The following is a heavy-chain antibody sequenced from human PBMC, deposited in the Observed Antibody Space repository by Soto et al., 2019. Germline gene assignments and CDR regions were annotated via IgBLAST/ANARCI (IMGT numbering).Heavy chain of an antibody. J-gene: IGHJ3*01. CDR1: GGSISSSHW. V-gene: IGHV4-4*02. CDR2: ISHSGTS. CDR3: ARVVLTITRGAFDA. Sequence: QVQLQESGPGLVKPSGTLSLTCAVSGGSISSSHWWTWVRQSPGKGLEYIGEISHSGTSNPTPPLKSRVTLSVDKSKIRFSLTLTSVTAADTAVYYCARVVLTITRGAFDAWGQGTLVIVSS. D-gene: IGHD3-9*01.